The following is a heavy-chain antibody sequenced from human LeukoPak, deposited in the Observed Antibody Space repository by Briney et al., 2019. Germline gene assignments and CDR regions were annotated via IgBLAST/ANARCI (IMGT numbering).Heavy chain of an antibody. D-gene: IGHD6-19*01. CDR2: TYYSGST. V-gene: IGHV4-39*07. CDR3: ARDGMAVAGTGWFDP. CDR1: GGSISSSSYY. Sequence: PSETLSLTCTVSGGSISSSSYYWGWIRQPPGKGLEWIGSTYYSGSTYYNPSLKSRVTISVDTSKNQFSLKLSSVTAADTAVYYCARDGMAVAGTGWFDPWGQGALVTVSS. J-gene: IGHJ5*02.